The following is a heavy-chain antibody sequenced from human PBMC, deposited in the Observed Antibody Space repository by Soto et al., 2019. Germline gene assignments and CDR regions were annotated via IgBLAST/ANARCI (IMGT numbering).Heavy chain of an antibody. Sequence: GESLKISCKGSGYSFTSYWIGWVRQMPGKGLEWMGIIYPGDSDTRYSPSFQGQVTISADKSISTAYLQWSSLKASDTAMYYCARQSVVVVAATRGGMDVCGQGTTVTVSS. D-gene: IGHD2-15*01. V-gene: IGHV5-51*01. CDR3: ARQSVVVVAATRGGMDV. CDR1: GYSFTSYW. J-gene: IGHJ6*02. CDR2: IYPGDSDT.